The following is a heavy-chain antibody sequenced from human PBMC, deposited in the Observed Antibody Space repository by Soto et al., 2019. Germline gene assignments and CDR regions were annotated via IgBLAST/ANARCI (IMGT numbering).Heavy chain of an antibody. V-gene: IGHV1-3*01. J-gene: IGHJ4*02. CDR2: INGGNGNT. CDR1: GYIFTTYS. Sequence: SSVQVSCKASGYIFTTYSMHWVRQAPGQRLEWMGWINGGNGNTKYSQKFQGRVTLTRDTSASTAYMELSRLKSEDTAVYYCARFRHSSGWSDFDYCGQGTLVRVSA. D-gene: IGHD6-19*01. CDR3: ARFRHSSGWSDFDY.